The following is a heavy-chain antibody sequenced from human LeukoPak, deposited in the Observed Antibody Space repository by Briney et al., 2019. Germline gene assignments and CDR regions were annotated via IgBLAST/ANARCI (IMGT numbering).Heavy chain of an antibody. CDR3: ARVGDYYDSSGYLL. D-gene: IGHD3-22*01. Sequence: GGSLRLSCAASGFTFSSYEMNWVRQAPGKGLEWVSYISSSGSNIYYADSVKGRFTISRDNAKNSLYLQMNSLRAEDTAVYYCARVGDYYDSSGYLLWGQGTLVTVSS. CDR1: GFTFSSYE. V-gene: IGHV3-48*03. J-gene: IGHJ4*02. CDR2: ISSSGSNI.